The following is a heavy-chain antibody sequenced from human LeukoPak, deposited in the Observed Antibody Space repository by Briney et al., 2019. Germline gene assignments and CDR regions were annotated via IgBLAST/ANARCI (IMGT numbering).Heavy chain of an antibody. J-gene: IGHJ4*02. D-gene: IGHD3-16*01. Sequence: PGGSLRLSCGASGFTFSSYAMSWVRQAPGKGLEWVSAISGSGGSTYYADSMKGRFTISRDNSRDTLYLQMNSLRAEDTAVYYCAKGYYDYVWGSYYFDYWGQGTLVTVSS. CDR3: AKGYYDYVWGSYYFDY. CDR2: ISGSGGST. CDR1: GFTFSSYA. V-gene: IGHV3-23*01.